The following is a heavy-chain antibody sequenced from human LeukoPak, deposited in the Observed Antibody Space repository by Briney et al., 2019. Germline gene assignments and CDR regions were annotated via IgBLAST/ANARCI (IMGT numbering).Heavy chain of an antibody. CDR3: ARIGYCTNGVCFDY. Sequence: PSETLSLTCAVYGGSFSGYYWSWIRQPPGKGLEWIGEINHSGSTNYNPSLKSRVTISVDTSKNQFPLKLSSVTAADTAVYYCARIGYCTNGVCFDYWGQGTLVTVSS. V-gene: IGHV4-34*01. CDR1: GGSFSGYY. J-gene: IGHJ4*02. D-gene: IGHD2-8*01. CDR2: INHSGST.